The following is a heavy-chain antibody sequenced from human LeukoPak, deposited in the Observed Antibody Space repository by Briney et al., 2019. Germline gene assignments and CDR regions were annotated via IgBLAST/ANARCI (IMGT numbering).Heavy chain of an antibody. Sequence: SETLSLTCTVSGGSISSYYWSWIRQPPGKGLEWIGYIYYSGSTNYNPSLKSRVTISVDTSKNQFSLKLSSVTAADTAVYYCAREFSDSSGYYPLWGNGTLVTVSS. D-gene: IGHD3-22*01. V-gene: IGHV4-59*01. J-gene: IGHJ4*01. CDR2: IYYSGST. CDR3: AREFSDSSGYYPL. CDR1: GGSISSYY.